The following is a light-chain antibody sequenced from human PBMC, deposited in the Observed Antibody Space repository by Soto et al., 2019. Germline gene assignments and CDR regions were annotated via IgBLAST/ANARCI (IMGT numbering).Light chain of an antibody. Sequence: QSALTQPPSASGSRGQSVTISCTGTSSDVGGYNCVSWYQQHPGKAPKLILYEVTKQPSGVPDRFSGSNSGNTASLPVSGLQTEDEAHYYCSSYAFTKSRYVFGNGTKLTVL. CDR3: SSYAFTKSRYV. V-gene: IGLV2-8*01. J-gene: IGLJ1*01. CDR1: SSDVGGYNC. CDR2: EVT.